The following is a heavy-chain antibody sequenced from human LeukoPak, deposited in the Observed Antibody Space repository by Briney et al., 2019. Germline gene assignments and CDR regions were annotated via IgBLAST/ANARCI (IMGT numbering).Heavy chain of an antibody. CDR3: AHVYGSGSFDI. V-gene: IGHV2-5*01. CDR1: GFTFTSRGVG. Sequence: ESGPTLVKPTQTLTLTCTFSGFTFTSRGVGVGWIRQPPGKALERLALIWWNDDKRYSPTLKGRLTITPDTSQNQVVLKMTNMDPVDTATYYCAHVYGSGSFDIWGQGTMVTVSA. CDR2: IWWNDDK. D-gene: IGHD3-10*01. J-gene: IGHJ3*02.